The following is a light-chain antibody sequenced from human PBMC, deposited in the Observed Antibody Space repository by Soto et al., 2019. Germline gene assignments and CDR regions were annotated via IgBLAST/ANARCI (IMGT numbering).Light chain of an antibody. CDR1: SSDVGGYNY. CDR3: CSYTSSSTLV. V-gene: IGLV2-14*01. Sequence: QTVLTQPASVCGSPGQSITISCTGTSSDVGGYNYVSWYQEHPGKAPKLMIYDVSTRPSGVSNRFSGSKSGNTASLTISGLQTEDEADYYCCSYTSSSTLVFGGGTQLTVL. CDR2: DVS. J-gene: IGLJ2*01.